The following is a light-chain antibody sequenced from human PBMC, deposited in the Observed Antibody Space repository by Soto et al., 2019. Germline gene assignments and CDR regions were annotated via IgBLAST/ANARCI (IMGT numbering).Light chain of an antibody. CDR2: SNN. CDR1: SSNIGSNT. Sequence: QSVLTQPPSASGTPGQRVTISSSGSSSNIGSNTVNWYQQVPGTAPKLLIYSNNQRPSGVPDRFSGSKSGTSASLAISGLQSEDEADYYCAAWDDSLNGPVFGGGTKLTVL. J-gene: IGLJ2*01. CDR3: AAWDDSLNGPV. V-gene: IGLV1-44*01.